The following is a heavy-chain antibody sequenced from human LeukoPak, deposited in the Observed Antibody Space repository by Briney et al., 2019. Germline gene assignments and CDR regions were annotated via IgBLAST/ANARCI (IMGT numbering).Heavy chain of an antibody. CDR3: ARVWVVPAATTPALGWFDP. J-gene: IGHJ5*02. D-gene: IGHD2-2*01. Sequence: GASVKVSCKASGGTFSSYAISWVRQAPGQGLEWMGGIIPIFGTANYAQKFQGRVTITADKSTSTAYMELSSLRSEDTAVYYCARVWVVPAATTPALGWFDPWGQGTLVTVSS. V-gene: IGHV1-69*06. CDR2: IIPIFGTA. CDR1: GGTFSSYA.